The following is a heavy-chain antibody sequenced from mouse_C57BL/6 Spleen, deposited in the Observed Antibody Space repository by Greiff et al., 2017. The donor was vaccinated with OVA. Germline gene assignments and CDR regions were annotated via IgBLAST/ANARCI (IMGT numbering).Heavy chain of an antibody. D-gene: IGHD1-1*01. CDR3: AGPSTTVPYYFDY. V-gene: IGHV1-9*01. CDR2: ILPGSGST. J-gene: IGHJ2*01. Sequence: VQLVESGAELMKPGASVKLSCKATGYTFTGYWIEWVKQRPGHGLEWIGEILPGSGSTSYNEKFKGKATFTADTSSNTAYMQLSSLTTEDSAIYYCAGPSTTVPYYFDYWGQGTTLTVSS. CDR1: GYTFTGYW.